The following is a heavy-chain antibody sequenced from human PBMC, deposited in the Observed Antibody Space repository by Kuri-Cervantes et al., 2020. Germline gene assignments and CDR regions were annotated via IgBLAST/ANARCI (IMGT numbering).Heavy chain of an antibody. Sequence: GGSLRLSCAASGFTFDDYAMHWVRQAPGKGLEWVSGISWNSGSIGYADSVKGRFTISRDNAKNSLYPQMNSLRAEDTAVYYCARGRRRSGEAEYNWFDPWAREPWSPSPQ. J-gene: IGHJ5*02. CDR2: ISWNSGSI. CDR1: GFTFDDYA. CDR3: ARGRRRSGEAEYNWFDP. V-gene: IGHV3-9*01. D-gene: IGHD3-3*01.